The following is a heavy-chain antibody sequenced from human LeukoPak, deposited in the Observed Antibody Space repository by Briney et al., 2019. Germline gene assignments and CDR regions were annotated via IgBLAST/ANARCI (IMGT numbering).Heavy chain of an antibody. CDR1: GGSISSGSYY. CDR2: IYYSGST. V-gene: IGHV4-39*01. J-gene: IGHJ4*02. CDR3: ARNPTDYGSGSYYYY. Sequence: SQTLSLTCPVSGGSISSGSYYWGWIRQPPGKGLEWIGHIYYSGSTYYTPSLKSRVTISVDTSKNQFSLGLSSVTAADTAVYYCARNPTDYGSGSYYYYWGQGTLVAVSS. D-gene: IGHD3-10*01.